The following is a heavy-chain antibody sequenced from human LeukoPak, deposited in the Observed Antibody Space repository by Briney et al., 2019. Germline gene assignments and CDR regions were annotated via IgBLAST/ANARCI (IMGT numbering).Heavy chain of an antibody. CDR1: GGSISSSNW. CDR3: ARFYYDSSGYQYFDY. V-gene: IGHV4-4*02. CDR2: IYHSGSS. J-gene: IGHJ4*02. Sequence: PSGTLSLTCTVSGGSISSSNWWSWVRQPPGKGLEWIGEIYHSGSSSYNPSLKSRVTISVDKSKNEFSLKLTSVTAADTAVYYCARFYYDSSGYQYFDYWGQGTLVAVSS. D-gene: IGHD3-22*01.